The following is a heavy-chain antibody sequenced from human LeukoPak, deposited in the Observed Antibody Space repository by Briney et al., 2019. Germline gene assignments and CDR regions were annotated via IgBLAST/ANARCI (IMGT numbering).Heavy chain of an antibody. V-gene: IGHV3-7*02. CDR1: GFTLCDDW. CDR3: TRSLDY. Sequence: GGSPRLSRAASGFTLCDDWMDWVRQTPGKGLEWVANVKPDGSEIYYVDSVRGRFTISRDKAKNSLYLQMNSLRAEDTAVYYCTRSLDYWGQGILVTVSS. D-gene: IGHD2-15*01. CDR2: VKPDGSEI. J-gene: IGHJ4*02.